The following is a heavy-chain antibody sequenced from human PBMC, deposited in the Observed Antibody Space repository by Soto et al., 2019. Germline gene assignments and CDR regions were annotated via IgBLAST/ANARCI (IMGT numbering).Heavy chain of an antibody. J-gene: IGHJ4*02. CDR1: GFTFSSYE. Sequence: AGGSLRLSCAASGFTFSSYEMNWVRQAPGKGLEWVSYISSSGSTIYYADSVKGRFTISRDNAKNSLYLQMNSLRAEDTAVYYCARTAYSSSAPDYWGQGTLVTVSS. CDR3: ARTAYSSSAPDY. V-gene: IGHV3-48*03. D-gene: IGHD6-6*01. CDR2: ISSSGSTI.